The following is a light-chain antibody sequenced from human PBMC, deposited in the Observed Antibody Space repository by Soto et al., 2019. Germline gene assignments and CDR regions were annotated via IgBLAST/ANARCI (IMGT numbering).Light chain of an antibody. CDR2: DAS. Sequence: AIQLTQSPSSLSASVGDSVTITCRASQGISSALAWYQQIPGRAPKLLIYDASSLEIGVPSRFSGSRSGTDFTLTVSTLQPEDFATDYCQQFDDYPFTFGPGTKVDLK. V-gene: IGKV1D-13*01. J-gene: IGKJ3*01. CDR1: QGISSA. CDR3: QQFDDYPFT.